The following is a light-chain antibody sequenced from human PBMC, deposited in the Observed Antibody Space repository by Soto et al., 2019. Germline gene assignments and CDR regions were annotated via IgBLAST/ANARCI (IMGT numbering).Light chain of an antibody. V-gene: IGLV1-40*01. J-gene: IGLJ1*01. CDR1: GSNIGAGYD. CDR2: ANI. Sequence: QSVLTQPPSVSGAPGQRGTISCTGSGSNIGAGYDVHWYQQLPGTAPKLLIFANINRPSGVPDRFSGYKSGASASLAITVLRAEDEADYYCQSYDSSLSGYVFGTGTKVTVL. CDR3: QSYDSSLSGYV.